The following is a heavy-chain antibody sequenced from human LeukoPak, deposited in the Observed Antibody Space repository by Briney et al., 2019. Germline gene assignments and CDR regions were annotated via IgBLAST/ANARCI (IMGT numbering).Heavy chain of an antibody. J-gene: IGHJ4*02. V-gene: IGHV3-49*04. Sequence: GGSLRLSCTASGFTFGDYAMSWVRQAPGKGLEWVGFIRSKAYGGTTEYAASVKGRFTISRDDSKSIAYLQMNSLKTEDTAVYYCSAGVRRGYTAGYWGQGTLVTVSS. D-gene: IGHD3-22*01. CDR1: GFTFGDYA. CDR3: SAGVRRGYTAGY. CDR2: IRSKAYGGTT.